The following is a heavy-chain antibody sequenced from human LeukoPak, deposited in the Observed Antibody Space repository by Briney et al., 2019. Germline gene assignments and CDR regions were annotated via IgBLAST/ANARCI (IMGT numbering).Heavy chain of an antibody. CDR3: ARPVGTVTTEPEPFGLYFDY. V-gene: IGHV3-30*03. Sequence: GGSLRLSCAASGFTFSSYGMHWVRQAPGKGLEWVAVISYDGSNKYYADSVKGRFTISRDNSKNTLYLQMNSLRAEDTAVYYCARPVGTVTTEPEPFGLYFDYWGQGTLVTVSS. D-gene: IGHD4-11*01. J-gene: IGHJ4*02. CDR1: GFTFSSYG. CDR2: ISYDGSNK.